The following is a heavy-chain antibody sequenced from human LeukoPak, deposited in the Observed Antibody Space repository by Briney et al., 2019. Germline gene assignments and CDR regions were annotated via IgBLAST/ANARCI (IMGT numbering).Heavy chain of an antibody. CDR2: IYYSGST. CDR1: GVSISSYY. D-gene: IGHD6-13*01. CDR3: ARHMSSWYSGDYFDY. J-gene: IGHJ4*02. V-gene: IGHV4-59*08. Sequence: PSETLSLTCTVSGVSISSYYWSWIRQPPGKGLEWIGYIYYSGSTNYNPSLKSRVTISVDTSKTQFSLKLSSVTAADTAVYYCARHMSSWYSGDYFDYWGQGTLVTVSS.